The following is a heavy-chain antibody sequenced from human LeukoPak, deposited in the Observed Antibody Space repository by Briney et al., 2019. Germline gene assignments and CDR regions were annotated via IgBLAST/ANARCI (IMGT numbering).Heavy chain of an antibody. CDR3: ARHWNLLYYFDY. Sequence: PSETLSLTCTVSGGSISSYYWSWIRQPPGKGLEWIGYIYCSGSTNYNPSLKSRVTISVDTSKNQFSLNLTSVTAADTAVYYCARHWNLLYYFDYWGHGTLVTVSS. CDR1: GGSISSYY. D-gene: IGHD1-1*01. CDR2: IYCSGST. J-gene: IGHJ4*01. V-gene: IGHV4-59*08.